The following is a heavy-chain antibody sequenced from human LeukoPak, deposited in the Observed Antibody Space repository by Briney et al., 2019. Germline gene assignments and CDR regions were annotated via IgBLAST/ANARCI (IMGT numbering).Heavy chain of an antibody. V-gene: IGHV4-59*06. D-gene: IGHD2-21*01. CDR1: GGSISSYY. CDR3: ARAYPPASAYYYYGMDV. J-gene: IGHJ6*02. CDR2: IYYSGST. Sequence: SETLSLTCTVSGGSISSYYWSWIRQHPGKGLEWIGYIYYSGSTYYNPSLKSRVTISVDTSKNQFSLKLSSVTAADTAVYYCARAYPPASAYYYYGMDVWGQGTTVTVSS.